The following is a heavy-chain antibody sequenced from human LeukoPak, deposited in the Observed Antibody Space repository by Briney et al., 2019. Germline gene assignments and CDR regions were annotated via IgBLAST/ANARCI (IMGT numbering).Heavy chain of an antibody. V-gene: IGHV3-11*06. CDR3: ARVGYSSSS. D-gene: IGHD6-13*01. J-gene: IGHJ5*02. Sequence: GGSLRLSCAASGFTFSDHYMNWIRQAPGKGLEWVSYISTSGSYTNYADSVKGRFIISRDNAKNSLYLQMNSLRAEDAAVYYCARVGYSSSSWGQGTLVTVSS. CDR1: GFTFSDHY. CDR2: ISTSGSYT.